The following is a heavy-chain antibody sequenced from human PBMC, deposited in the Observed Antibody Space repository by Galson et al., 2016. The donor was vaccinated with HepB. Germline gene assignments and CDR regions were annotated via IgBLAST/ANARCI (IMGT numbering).Heavy chain of an antibody. D-gene: IGHD4-17*01. CDR1: GFTFSTYT. CDR3: ARGQTVTTSHH. Sequence: LRLSCAASGFTFSTYTMNWVRQAPGKGLEWVSSVSSSGSFIFYADSVKGRFAISRDNAKNSVFLQMNSLRAEDTAVYFCARGQTVTTSHHWGPGTLVTVSS. CDR2: VSSSGSFI. J-gene: IGHJ5*02. V-gene: IGHV3-21*06.